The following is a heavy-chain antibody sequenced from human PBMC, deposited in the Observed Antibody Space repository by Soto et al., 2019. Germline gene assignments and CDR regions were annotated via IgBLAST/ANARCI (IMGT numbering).Heavy chain of an antibody. V-gene: IGHV3-23*01. D-gene: IGHD2-15*01. CDR2: ITDTGVST. J-gene: IGHJ4*02. CDR3: AKDTPVVMFLFDS. Sequence: GGSLRLSCTASGFTFFTYAMTWVRQAPGKGLEWVSSITDTGVSTYYADSVKGRFTISRDNSKNTLYLQMNSLRADDSAVYYCAKDTPVVMFLFDSWGRGTLVTVSS. CDR1: GFTFFTYA.